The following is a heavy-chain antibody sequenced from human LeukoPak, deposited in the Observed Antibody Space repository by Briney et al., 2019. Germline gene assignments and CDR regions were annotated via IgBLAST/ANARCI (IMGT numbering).Heavy chain of an antibody. CDR1: GGSISSYY. CDR2: IYYSGST. D-gene: IGHD2-8*02. CDR3: ARELYWWYFDL. Sequence: SETLSLTRTVSGGSISSYYWSWIRQPPGKGLEWIGYIYYSGSTNYNPSLKSRVTISVDTSKNQSSLRLSSVTAADTAVYYCARELYWWYFDLWGRGTLVTVSS. J-gene: IGHJ2*01. V-gene: IGHV4-59*01.